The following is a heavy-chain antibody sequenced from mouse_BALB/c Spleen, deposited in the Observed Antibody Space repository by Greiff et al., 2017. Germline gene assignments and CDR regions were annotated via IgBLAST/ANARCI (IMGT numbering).Heavy chain of an antibody. V-gene: IGHV7-3*02. Sequence: EVQLVESGGGLVQPGGSLRLSCATSGFTLTDYYMSWVRQPPGKALEWLGFIRNKANGYTTEYSASVKGRFTISRDNSQSILYLQMNTLRAEDSATYYCARSTGHFDYWGQGTTLTVSS. CDR1: GFTLTDYY. D-gene: IGHD4-1*02. CDR2: IRNKANGYTT. J-gene: IGHJ2*01. CDR3: ARSTGHFDY.